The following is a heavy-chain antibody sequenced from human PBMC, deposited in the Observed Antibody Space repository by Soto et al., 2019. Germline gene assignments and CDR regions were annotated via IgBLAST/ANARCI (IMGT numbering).Heavy chain of an antibody. CDR3: ARWVGGESRYLEY. J-gene: IGHJ4*02. D-gene: IGHD3-9*01. V-gene: IGHV3-48*01. CDR1: GFTFIAYS. CDR2: IMSSSSNT. Sequence: GGPLRLACAVSGFTFIAYSMKWVRQAPGKGPEWVSDIMSSSSNTVYADSVRGRFTISRDNAKNSLYLQMNSLRAEDTAVYYCARWVGGESRYLEYWGQGTLVTVSS.